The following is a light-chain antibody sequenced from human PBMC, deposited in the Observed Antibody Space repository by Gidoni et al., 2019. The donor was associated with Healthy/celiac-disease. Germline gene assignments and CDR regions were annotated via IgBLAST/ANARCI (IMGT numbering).Light chain of an antibody. CDR1: SSDVGGYNY. CDR3: SSYTSSSTYV. CDR2: DVS. J-gene: IGLJ1*01. Sequence: QSALTQPASVSGSPGQPLTIPCTGTSSDVGGYNYVSWYQPHPGKAPKLMIYDVSNRPSGVSNRFSGSKSGNTASLTISGLQAEDEADYYCSSYTSSSTYVFGTGTKVTVL. V-gene: IGLV2-14*03.